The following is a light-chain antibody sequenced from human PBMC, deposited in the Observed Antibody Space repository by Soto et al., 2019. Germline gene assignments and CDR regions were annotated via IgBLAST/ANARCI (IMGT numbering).Light chain of an antibody. V-gene: IGKV4-1*01. CDR1: QSVLYTSSNNNY. CDR3: QQYYSPPPT. Sequence: DIVMTQSPDSLAVSLGERATINCKSSQSVLYTSSNNNYLAWFQQKPGQPPKLLIYWASTRESGVPDRFSGSGSGTDFPLTISSLQAEDVAVYYCQQYYSPPPTFGQGTKLEIK. J-gene: IGKJ2*01. CDR2: WAS.